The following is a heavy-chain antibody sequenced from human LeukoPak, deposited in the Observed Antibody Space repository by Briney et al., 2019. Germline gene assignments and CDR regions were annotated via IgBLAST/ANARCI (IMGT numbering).Heavy chain of an antibody. Sequence: GGSLRLSCAASGFTFSSYSMNWVRQAPGKGLEWVSYISSSSSTIYYADSVKGRFTISRDNAKNSLYLQMNSLRGEDTGVYYCAIYAVYGGSWPLDYWGQGTLVTVSS. V-gene: IGHV3-48*01. CDR2: ISSSSSTI. D-gene: IGHD2-15*01. CDR1: GFTFSSYS. CDR3: AIYAVYGGSWPLDY. J-gene: IGHJ4*02.